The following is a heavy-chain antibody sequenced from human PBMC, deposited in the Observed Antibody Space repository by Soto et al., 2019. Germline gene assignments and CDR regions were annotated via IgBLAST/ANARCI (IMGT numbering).Heavy chain of an antibody. CDR2: ISSSSSTI. D-gene: IGHD2-15*01. CDR3: ASGYCSGGSCLMGFDY. CDR1: GFTFSSYS. Sequence: GGSLRLSCAASGFTFSSYSMNWVRQAPGKGLEWVSYISSSSSTIYYADSVKGRFTISRDNAKNSLYLQMNSLRAEDTAVYYCASGYCSGGSCLMGFDYWGQGTLVTVSS. V-gene: IGHV3-48*01. J-gene: IGHJ4*02.